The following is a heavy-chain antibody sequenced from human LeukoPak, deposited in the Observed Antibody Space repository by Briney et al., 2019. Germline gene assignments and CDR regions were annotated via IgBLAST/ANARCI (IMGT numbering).Heavy chain of an antibody. J-gene: IGHJ4*02. CDR3: AKDSFSLLWFGELDY. CDR1: GFTFSSYA. V-gene: IGHV3-23*01. CDR2: ISGSGGST. Sequence: PGGSLRLSCAASGFTFSSYAMSWVRQAPGKGLEWVSAISGSGGSTYYADSVKGRFTISRDNSKNTLYLQMNSLRAEDTAVYYCAKDSFSLLWFGELDYWGQGTLVTVSS. D-gene: IGHD3-10*01.